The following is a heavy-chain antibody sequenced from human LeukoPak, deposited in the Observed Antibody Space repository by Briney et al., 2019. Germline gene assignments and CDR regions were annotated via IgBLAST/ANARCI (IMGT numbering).Heavy chain of an antibody. CDR3: AKDQWLVLDY. J-gene: IGHJ4*02. V-gene: IGHV3-30*02. CDR2: IRYDGSNN. D-gene: IGHD6-19*01. Sequence: PGGSLRLSCAAFGFIVRSNHINWVRQAPGKGLEWVAFIRYDGSNNYYADSVKGRFTISRDNSKNTLYLQMNSLRAEDTAVYSCAKDQWLVLDYWGQGTLVTVSS. CDR1: GFIVRSNH.